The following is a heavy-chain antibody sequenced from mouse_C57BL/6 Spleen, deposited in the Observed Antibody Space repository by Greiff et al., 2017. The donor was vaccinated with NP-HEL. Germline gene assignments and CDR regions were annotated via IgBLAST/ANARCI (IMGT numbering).Heavy chain of an antibody. V-gene: IGHV1-82*01. CDR1: GYAFSGSW. CDR3: ARDGFYAMDY. Sequence: QVQLQQSGPELVKPGASVKISCKASGYAFSGSWMNWVKQRPGKGLEWIGRIYPGDGDTNYNGKFKGKATLTADKSSSTAYVQLSSLTSEDSAVYFCARDGFYAMDYWGQGTSVTVSS. CDR2: IYPGDGDT. D-gene: IGHD2-3*01. J-gene: IGHJ4*01.